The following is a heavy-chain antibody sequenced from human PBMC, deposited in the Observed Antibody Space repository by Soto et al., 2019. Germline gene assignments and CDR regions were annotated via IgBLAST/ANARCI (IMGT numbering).Heavy chain of an antibody. D-gene: IGHD2-15*01. V-gene: IGHV3-43*01. CDR3: AKGAKLDY. J-gene: IGHJ4*02. CDR1: GFTFDDYT. CDR2: ISWDGGST. Sequence: GSLRLSCAASGFTFDDYTMHWVRQAPGKGLEWVSLISWDGGSTYYADSVKGRFTISRDNSKNSLYLQMNSLITEDTALYYCAKGAKLDYWGQGTLVTVSS.